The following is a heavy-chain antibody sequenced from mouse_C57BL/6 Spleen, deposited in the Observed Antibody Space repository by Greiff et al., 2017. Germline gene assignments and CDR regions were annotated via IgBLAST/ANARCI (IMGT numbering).Heavy chain of an antibody. CDR2: INPSSGYN. Sequence: VQLQQSGAELARPGASVKMSCKASGYTFTSYTMHWVNQRPGQGLEWIGYINPSSGYNKYNEKFKDKATLTADKSSITAYMQLSSLTSEDSAVYYCASGDTTAPFDYWGKGTTLTVSS. CDR3: ASGDTTAPFDY. D-gene: IGHD1-2*01. V-gene: IGHV1-4*01. J-gene: IGHJ2*01. CDR1: GYTFTSYT.